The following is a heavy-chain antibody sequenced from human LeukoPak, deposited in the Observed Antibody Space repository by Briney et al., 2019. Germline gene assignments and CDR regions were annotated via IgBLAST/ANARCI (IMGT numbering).Heavy chain of an antibody. J-gene: IGHJ4*02. V-gene: IGHV3-21*06. CDR2: IDSSGGYM. CDR3: ARFALKTPPTD. CDR1: GFTFNTYS. Sequence: KTGGSLRLSCEASGFTFNTYSMNWARQAPGKGLEWVSSIDSSGGYMFYADSVKGRFIISRDNAKDSLYLQMDSLRAEDTAVYYCARFALKTPPTDWGQGTLVTVSS.